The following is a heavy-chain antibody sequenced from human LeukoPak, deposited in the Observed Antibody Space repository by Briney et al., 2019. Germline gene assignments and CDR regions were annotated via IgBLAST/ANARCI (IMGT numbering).Heavy chain of an antibody. D-gene: IGHD3-3*01. CDR3: AGAPAGSLEWLSPFDY. V-gene: IGHV4-61*02. J-gene: IGHJ4*02. Sequence: SETLSLTRTVSGGSISSASYYWSWIRQPAGRALEWIGRIYASGSTNYNPSLKYRVTIATDTSKNQLSLKLSSVTAADTAVYYCAGAPAGSLEWLSPFDYWGQGTLVTVSS. CDR1: GGSISSASYY. CDR2: IYASGST.